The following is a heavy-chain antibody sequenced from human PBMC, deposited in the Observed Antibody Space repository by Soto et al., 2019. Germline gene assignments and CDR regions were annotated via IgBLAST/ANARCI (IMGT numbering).Heavy chain of an antibody. J-gene: IGHJ4*02. V-gene: IGHV1-69*13. CDR2: IIPIFGTA. CDR3: ARDVPQLWLRGYYDSSGISLDY. Sequence: GASVKVSCKASGGTFSSYAISWVRQAPGQGLEWMGGIIPIFGTANYAQKFQGRVTITADESTSTAYMELSSLRSEDTAVYYCARDVPQLWLRGYYDSSGISLDYWGQGTLVTVSS. CDR1: GGTFSSYA. D-gene: IGHD3-22*01.